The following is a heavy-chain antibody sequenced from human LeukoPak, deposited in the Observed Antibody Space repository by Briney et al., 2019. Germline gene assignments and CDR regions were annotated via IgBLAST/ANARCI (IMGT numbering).Heavy chain of an antibody. V-gene: IGHV3-7*05. D-gene: IGHD3-16*02. CDR3: ARGYISPRMNWFDP. CDR2: IKQDGSEK. Sequence: GGSLRLSCAASGFTFSSYWMSWVRRAPGKGLEWVANIKQDGSEKYYVDSLKGRFTISRDNAKNSLYLQMNSLRAEDTAVYYCARGYISPRMNWFDPWGQGTLVTVSS. J-gene: IGHJ5*02. CDR1: GFTFSSYW.